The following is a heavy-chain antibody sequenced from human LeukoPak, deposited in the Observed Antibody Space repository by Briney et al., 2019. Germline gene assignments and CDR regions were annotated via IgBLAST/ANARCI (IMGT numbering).Heavy chain of an antibody. J-gene: IGHJ3*02. V-gene: IGHV1-18*01. CDR2: ISAYNGNT. D-gene: IGHD3-22*01. Sequence: GASVKASCKASGYTFTSYGIGWVRQAPGQGLEWMGWISAYNGNTNYAQKLQGRVTMTTDTSTSTAYMELRSLRSDDTAVYYCARDRGLEYYYDSSGYADAFDIWGQGTMVTVSS. CDR3: ARDRGLEYYYDSSGYADAFDI. CDR1: GYTFTSYG.